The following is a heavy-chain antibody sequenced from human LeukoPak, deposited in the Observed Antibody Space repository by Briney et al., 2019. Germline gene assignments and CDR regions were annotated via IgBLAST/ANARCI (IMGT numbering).Heavy chain of an antibody. D-gene: IGHD3-22*01. J-gene: IGHJ4*02. CDR3: AATRRSGYVIFDY. CDR1: GYTFTSYG. V-gene: IGHV1-18*01. Sequence: GASVKVSCKTSGYTFTSYGISWVRQGPGQGLEWMGWISTYFVNTNYAQKFQARVTMTTDPSTSTAYMELRSLRSDDTAVYYCAATRRSGYVIFDYWGQGTLVTVSS. CDR2: ISTYFVNT.